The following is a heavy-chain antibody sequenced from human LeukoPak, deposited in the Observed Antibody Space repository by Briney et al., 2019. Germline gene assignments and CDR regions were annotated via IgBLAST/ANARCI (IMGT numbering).Heavy chain of an antibody. V-gene: IGHV4-39*07. CDR1: GGSISSSSYY. J-gene: IGHJ5*02. D-gene: IGHD6-13*01. CDR2: IYYSGST. CDR3: ARGTPSGAAGSNNWFDP. Sequence: PSETLSLTCTVSGGSISSSSYYWGWIRQPPGKGLEWIGSIYYSGSTYYNPSLKSRVTISVDTSKNQFSLKLSSVTAADTAVYYCARGTPSGAAGSNNWFDPWGQGTLVTVSS.